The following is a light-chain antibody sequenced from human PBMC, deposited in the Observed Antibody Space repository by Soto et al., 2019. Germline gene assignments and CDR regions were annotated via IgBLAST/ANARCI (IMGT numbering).Light chain of an antibody. V-gene: IGLV1-51*02. CDR3: GTWDSSLSHVV. J-gene: IGLJ2*01. Sequence: QSVLTQPPSVSAAPGQKVTISCSGSSSNIGNNYVSWYQQLPGTAPKLLICENNKRPSGIPDRFSGSKSGTSATLGITGLKTGDEADYYCGTWDSSLSHVVFGGGTQLTVL. CDR1: SSNIGNNY. CDR2: ENN.